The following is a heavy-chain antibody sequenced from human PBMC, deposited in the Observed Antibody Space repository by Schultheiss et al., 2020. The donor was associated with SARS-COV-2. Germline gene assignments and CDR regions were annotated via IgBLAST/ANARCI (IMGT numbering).Heavy chain of an antibody. J-gene: IGHJ6*02. D-gene: IGHD6-13*01. V-gene: IGHV3-7*01. Sequence: GGSLRLSCAASGFTFSTFWMSWVRQAPGKGLEWVANIKEDGSAKYYVDSVKGRFTISRDNAKNSLSLQMNSLRAEDTAVYYCARSYSSSWDYYYGMDVWGQGTTVTVSS. CDR3: ARSYSSSWDYYYGMDV. CDR2: IKEDGSAK. CDR1: GFTFSTFW.